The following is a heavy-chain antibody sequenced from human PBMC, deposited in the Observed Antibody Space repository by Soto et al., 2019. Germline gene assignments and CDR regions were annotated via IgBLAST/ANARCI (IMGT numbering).Heavy chain of an antibody. CDR3: ARVRFLRWNERNFDY. J-gene: IGHJ4*02. Sequence: QVQLQESGPGLVKPSQTLSLTCTVSGGSISSGDYYWSWIRQPPGKGLEWIGYIYYSGSTYYNPSLKSRVTISVVTSKNQFSLKLSSVTAADTAVYYCARVRFLRWNERNFDYWGQGTLVTVSS. D-gene: IGHD1-1*01. CDR1: GGSISSGDYY. CDR2: IYYSGST. V-gene: IGHV4-30-4*01.